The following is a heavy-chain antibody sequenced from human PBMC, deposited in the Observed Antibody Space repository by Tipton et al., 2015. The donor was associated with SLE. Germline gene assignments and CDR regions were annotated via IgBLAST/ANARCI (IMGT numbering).Heavy chain of an antibody. CDR1: GGSFSGYY. Sequence: TLSLTCAVYGGSFSGYYWSWIRQPPGKGLEWIGEINHSGSTNYNPSLKSRVTISVDTSKNQFSLKLSSVTAADTAVYYCARSLGYCIGGICYEYFQHWGQGTLVSVSS. CDR3: ARSLGYCIGGICYEYFQH. J-gene: IGHJ1*01. V-gene: IGHV4-34*01. CDR2: INHSGST. D-gene: IGHD2-15*01.